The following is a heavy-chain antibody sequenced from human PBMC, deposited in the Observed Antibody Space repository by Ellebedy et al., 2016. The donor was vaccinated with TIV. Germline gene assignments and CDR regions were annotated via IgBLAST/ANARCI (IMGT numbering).Heavy chain of an antibody. CDR3: ARGRGGQIQFGYMDV. CDR2: LNTQTGNT. V-gene: IGHV1-8*01. CDR1: GYTFTNYD. Sequence: ASVKVSCXASGYTFTNYDVMWVRQATGQGPEWMGWLNTQTGNTGYAQKFQGRVTMTRDTSTSTAYMELNSLTSEDTAVYYCARGRGGQIQFGYMDVWGKGTTVIVSS. D-gene: IGHD3-10*01. J-gene: IGHJ6*03.